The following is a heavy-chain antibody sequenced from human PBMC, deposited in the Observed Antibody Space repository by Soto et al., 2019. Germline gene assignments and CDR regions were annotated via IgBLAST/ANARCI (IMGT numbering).Heavy chain of an antibody. CDR1: GFSFSNYA. CDR3: ARDFPYCRGGSCYSAAPKY. J-gene: IGHJ4*02. V-gene: IGHV3-30-3*01. Sequence: QVQLVESGGGVVQPGRSLRLSCAASGFSFSNYAMHWVRQAPDKGLEWVAVMSHDGSSSFYAESVKGRFTISRDNSKTTLYLQMNSLSTEDTAVYYCARDFPYCRGGSCYSAAPKYWGQGTLVTVSS. D-gene: IGHD2-15*01. CDR2: MSHDGSSS.